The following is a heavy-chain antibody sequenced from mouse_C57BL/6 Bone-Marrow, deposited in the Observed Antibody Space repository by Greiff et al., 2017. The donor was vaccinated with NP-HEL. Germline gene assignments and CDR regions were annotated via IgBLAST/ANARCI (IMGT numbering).Heavy chain of an antibody. D-gene: IGHD3-1*01. CDR1: GFSLSTFGMG. CDR2: IWWDDDK. J-gene: IGHJ3*01. CDR3: SRIGSSSYGGLFAY. V-gene: IGHV8-8*01. Sequence: QVTLKESGPGILQPSQTLSLTCSFSGFSLSTFGMGVGWIRPPSGKGLEWLAHIWWDDDKYYNTALKSRPSISKDTSKNQVFLKLANVDTSDTATDYCSRIGSSSYGGLFAYWGQGTLVTVSA.